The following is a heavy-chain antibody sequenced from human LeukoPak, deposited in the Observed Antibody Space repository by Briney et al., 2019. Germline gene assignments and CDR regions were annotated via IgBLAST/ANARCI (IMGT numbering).Heavy chain of an antibody. CDR1: GDSISGYY. CDR2: ISYSGNV. J-gene: IGHJ3*02. Sequence: SETLSLTCTVSGDSISGYYWTWIRQSPGKGLEWIGYISYSGNVYYNPSLKSRVTITLDTSKKQVSLRLSSVTAADTAVYFCARDFARNSGDYGNDGFDIWGQGTMVTVS. V-gene: IGHV4-59*01. D-gene: IGHD4-17*01. CDR3: ARDFARNSGDYGNDGFDI.